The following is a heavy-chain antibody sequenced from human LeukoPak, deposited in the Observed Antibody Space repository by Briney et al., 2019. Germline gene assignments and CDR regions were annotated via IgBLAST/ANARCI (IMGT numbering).Heavy chain of an antibody. D-gene: IGHD3-9*01. J-gene: IGHJ4*02. CDR2: ISAYNGNT. Sequence: ASVEVSCKASGYTFTSYGISWVRQAPGQGLEWMGWISAYNGNTNYAQKLQGRVTMTTDTSTSTAYMELRSLRSDDTAVYYCARDPIYDILTGYYRVFDYWGQGTLVTVSS. CDR3: ARDPIYDILTGYYRVFDY. V-gene: IGHV1-18*01. CDR1: GYTFTSYG.